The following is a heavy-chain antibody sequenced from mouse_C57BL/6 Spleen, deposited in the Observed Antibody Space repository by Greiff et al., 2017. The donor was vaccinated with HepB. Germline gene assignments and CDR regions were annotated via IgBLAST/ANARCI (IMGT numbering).Heavy chain of an antibody. Sequence: QVQLQQSGAELVKPGASVKISCKASGYAFSSYWMNWVKQRPGKGLEWIGQIYPGDGDTNYNGKFKGKATLTADKYSSTAYMRLRSLTSEDSEVYFRARDDGYADFDYWGQGTTRTVSS. J-gene: IGHJ2*01. CDR3: ARDDGYADFDY. D-gene: IGHD2-3*01. V-gene: IGHV1-80*01. CDR1: GYAFSSYW. CDR2: IYPGDGDT.